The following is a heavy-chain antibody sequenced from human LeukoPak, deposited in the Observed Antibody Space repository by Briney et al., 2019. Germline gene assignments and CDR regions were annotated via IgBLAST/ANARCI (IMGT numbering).Heavy chain of an antibody. J-gene: IGHJ4*02. V-gene: IGHV3-7*01. D-gene: IGHD6-13*01. CDR3: ARGGPAAGRFDY. Sequence: PGGSLRLSCAASGFTFSSYWMSWVRQAPGKGLEWVANIKQDGSEEYYVDSVKGRFTISRDNSKNTLYLQMNSLRAEDTAVYYCARGGPAAGRFDYWGQGTLVTVSS. CDR1: GFTFSSYW. CDR2: IKQDGSEE.